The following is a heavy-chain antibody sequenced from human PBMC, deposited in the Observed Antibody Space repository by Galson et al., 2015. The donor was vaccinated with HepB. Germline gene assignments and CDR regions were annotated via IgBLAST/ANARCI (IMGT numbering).Heavy chain of an antibody. CDR2: ISYDGSNQ. CDR1: GFTFSSYG. Sequence: SLRLSCAASGFTFSSYGMHWVRQAPGKGLEWVAVISYDGSNQSYADSVKGRFTISRDNSKNTLYLQMNSLRAEDTAVYYCAKEDYIAAAGGYLDYWGQGTLVTVSS. D-gene: IGHD6-13*01. V-gene: IGHV3-30*18. J-gene: IGHJ4*02. CDR3: AKEDYIAAAGGYLDY.